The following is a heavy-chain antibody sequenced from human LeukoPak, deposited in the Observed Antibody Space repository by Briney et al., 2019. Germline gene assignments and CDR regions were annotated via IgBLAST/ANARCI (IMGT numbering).Heavy chain of an antibody. CDR2: IKQDGSEK. J-gene: IGHJ6*02. V-gene: IGHV3-7*03. Sequence: GGSLRLSCAASGFTFSSYCMTWVRQAPVKGLEWVANIKQDGSEKYYVDSVKGRFTISRDNAKNSLYLQMNSLRAEDTAVYYCAVAPLRNYYYGMDVWGQGTTVTV. D-gene: IGHD5-12*01. CDR1: GFTFSSYC. CDR3: AVAPLRNYYYGMDV.